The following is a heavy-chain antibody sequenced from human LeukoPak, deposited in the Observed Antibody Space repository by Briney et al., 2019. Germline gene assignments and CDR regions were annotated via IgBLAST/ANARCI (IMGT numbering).Heavy chain of an antibody. Sequence: GGSLRLPCAASGFTFSSYAMSWVRQAPGKGLEWVSAISGSGGSTYYADSVKGRFTISRDNSKNTLYLQMNSLRAEDTAVYYCAKAEYDFWSGYFSQTPRFSGGYFDYWGQGTLVTVSS. J-gene: IGHJ4*02. D-gene: IGHD3-3*01. CDR3: AKAEYDFWSGYFSQTPRFSGGYFDY. CDR2: ISGSGGST. V-gene: IGHV3-23*01. CDR1: GFTFSSYA.